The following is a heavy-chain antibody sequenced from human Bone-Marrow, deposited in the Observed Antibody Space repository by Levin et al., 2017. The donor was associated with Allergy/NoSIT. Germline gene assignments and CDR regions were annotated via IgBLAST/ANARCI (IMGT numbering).Heavy chain of an antibody. V-gene: IGHV1-18*01. CDR1: GYTFTSYG. Sequence: GASVKVSCKASGYTFTSYGISWVRQAPRQGLEWMGWISVYNGNTNLPQKFQGRVTMTTDTSTSTAYMELRSLRSDDTAVYYCARDPGQYGDYVRPIDYWGQGTLVTVSS. CDR2: ISVYNGNT. J-gene: IGHJ4*02. D-gene: IGHD4-17*01. CDR3: ARDPGQYGDYVRPIDY.